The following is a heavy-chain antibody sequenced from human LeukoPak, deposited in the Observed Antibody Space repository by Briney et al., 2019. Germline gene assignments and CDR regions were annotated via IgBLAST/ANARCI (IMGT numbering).Heavy chain of an antibody. J-gene: IGHJ4*02. D-gene: IGHD1-26*01. CDR1: GFTFSNFD. Sequence: GGSLSLSCAASGFTFSNFDMTWVRQAPGKGLEWVSSIVGSSSTHYSDSLKGRFTISRDNAKNYLYLQMNSLRAEATAVYYCARIGAGSSRDYWGERTLVTASS. CDR3: ARIGAGSSRDY. CDR2: IVGSSST. V-gene: IGHV3-69-1*01.